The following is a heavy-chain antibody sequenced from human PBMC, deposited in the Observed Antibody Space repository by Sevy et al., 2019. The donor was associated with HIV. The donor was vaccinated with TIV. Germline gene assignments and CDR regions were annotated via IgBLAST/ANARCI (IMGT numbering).Heavy chain of an antibody. J-gene: IGHJ4*02. CDR2: ISHDGNYK. V-gene: IGHV3-30-3*01. CDR3: ARLFSCGGDCYYLDY. D-gene: IGHD2-21*02. CDR1: GFTFSNYD. Sequence: PLGSLRLSCAASGFTFSNYDMHWVRQAPGKGLEWVAVISHDGNYKNYADSVKVRFTISRDDFKNTLYLQMSSLRPEDTAVYFCARLFSCGGDCYYLDYWGQGALVTVSS.